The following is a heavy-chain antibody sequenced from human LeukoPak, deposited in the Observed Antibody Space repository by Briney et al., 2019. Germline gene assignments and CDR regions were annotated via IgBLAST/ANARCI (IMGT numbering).Heavy chain of an antibody. D-gene: IGHD6-19*01. Sequence: ASVKVSCKASRGTFSSYAISWVRQAPGQGLEWMGRIIPILGIANYAQKFQGRVTITADKSTSTAYMELSSLRSEDTAVYYCARKSVLYSSGWYYFDYWGQGTLVTVSS. CDR3: ARKSVLYSSGWYYFDY. CDR2: IIPILGIA. J-gene: IGHJ4*02. CDR1: RGTFSSYA. V-gene: IGHV1-69*04.